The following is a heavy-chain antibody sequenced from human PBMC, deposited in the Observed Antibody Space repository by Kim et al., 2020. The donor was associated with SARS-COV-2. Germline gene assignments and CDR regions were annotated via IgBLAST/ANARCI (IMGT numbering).Heavy chain of an antibody. CDR3: ARVRDSSGYYRNYFDY. Sequence: SLKSRVTIAVDTSKNQFSLKLSSVTAADTAVYYCARVRDSSGYYRNYFDYWGQGTLVTVSS. D-gene: IGHD3-22*01. V-gene: IGHV4-34*01. J-gene: IGHJ4*02.